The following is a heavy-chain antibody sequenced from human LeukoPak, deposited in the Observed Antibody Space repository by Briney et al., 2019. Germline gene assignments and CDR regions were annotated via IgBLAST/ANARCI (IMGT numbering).Heavy chain of an antibody. CDR1: GFTFSSYG. D-gene: IGHD2-15*01. J-gene: IGHJ4*02. V-gene: IGHV3-30*18. CDR2: ISYDGSNK. Sequence: QSGGSLRLSCAASGFTFSSYGMHWVRQAPGKGLGWVAVISYDGSNKYYADSVKGRFTISRDNSKNTLYLQMNSLRAEDTAVYYCAKEYCSGGSCYEFDYWGQGTLVTVSS. CDR3: AKEYCSGGSCYEFDY.